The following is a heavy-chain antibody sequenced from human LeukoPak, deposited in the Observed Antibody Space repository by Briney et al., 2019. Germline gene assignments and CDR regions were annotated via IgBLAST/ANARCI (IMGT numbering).Heavy chain of an antibody. CDR1: GYTFTSYY. J-gene: IGHJ4*02. Sequence: ASVKVSCKASGYTFTSYYMHWVRQAPGQGLEWMGIINPSGDSTSYAQKFQSRVTMTRDTSTSTVYMELSSLRSEDTAVYYCARRGSSGYYNPLHFDYWGQGTLVTVSS. D-gene: IGHD3-22*01. CDR3: ARRGSSGYYNPLHFDY. V-gene: IGHV1-46*01. CDR2: INPSGDST.